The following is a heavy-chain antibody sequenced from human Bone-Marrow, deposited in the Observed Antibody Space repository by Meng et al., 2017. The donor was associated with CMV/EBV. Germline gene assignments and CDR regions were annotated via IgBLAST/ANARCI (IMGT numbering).Heavy chain of an antibody. CDR2: MNGDGSTS. CDR3: ARSPDYYDY. D-gene: IGHD3-9*01. CDR1: GFTFSSYW. V-gene: IGHV3-74*01. J-gene: IGHJ4*02. Sequence: LRLSCAASGFTFSSYWMHWVRQAPGKGLVWVPRMNGDGSTSSYADSVKGRFTISRDNAKNTLYLQMSSLRAEDTAVYYCARSPDYYDYWGQGTLVTVSS.